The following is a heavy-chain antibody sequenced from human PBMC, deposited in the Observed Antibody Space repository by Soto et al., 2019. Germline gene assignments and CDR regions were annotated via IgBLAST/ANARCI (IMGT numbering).Heavy chain of an antibody. Sequence: MHSGGSLRLSCAASGFTFSSYSMNWVRQALGKGLEWVSYISSSSTIYYADSVKGRFTISRDNAKNSLYLQMNSLRDEDTAVYYCARGFLRDYYYYGMDVWGQGTTVTVSS. V-gene: IGHV3-48*02. CDR3: ARGFLRDYYYYGMDV. J-gene: IGHJ6*02. CDR1: GFTFSSYS. CDR2: ISSSSTI. D-gene: IGHD3-16*01.